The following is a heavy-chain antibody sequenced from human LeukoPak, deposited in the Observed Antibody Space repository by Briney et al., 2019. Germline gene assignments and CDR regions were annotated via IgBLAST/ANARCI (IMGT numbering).Heavy chain of an antibody. Sequence: GASVKVSCKASGGTFSSYAISWVRQAPGQGLEWMGRIIPILGIANYALKFQGRVTITADKSTSTAYMALSSLRSEDTAVYYCARERNGYSYGYGDYWGQGTLVTVSS. CDR2: IIPILGIA. J-gene: IGHJ4*02. CDR1: GGTFSSYA. CDR3: ARERNGYSYGYGDY. V-gene: IGHV1-69*04. D-gene: IGHD5-18*01.